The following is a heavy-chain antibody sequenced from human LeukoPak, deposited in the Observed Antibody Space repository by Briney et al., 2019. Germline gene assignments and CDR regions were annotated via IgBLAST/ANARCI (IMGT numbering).Heavy chain of an antibody. CDR3: ARLYYYDSGSFYNGLDS. V-gene: IGHV4-59*01. CDR1: GGSINSYY. Sequence: SETLSLTCTVSGGSINSYYWSWIRQPPGKGLEWIGYIYYSGSTKYNPSLKSRVTISVDTSKNQFSLKLSSVTAADTAVYYCARLYYYDSGSFYNGLDSWGQGTLVTVSS. CDR2: IYYSGST. J-gene: IGHJ5*01. D-gene: IGHD3-10*01.